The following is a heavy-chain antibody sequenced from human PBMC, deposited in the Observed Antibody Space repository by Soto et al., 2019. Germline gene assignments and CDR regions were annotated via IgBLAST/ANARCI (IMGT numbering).Heavy chain of an antibody. CDR1: GFTFSSYA. CDR2: ISGSGGST. D-gene: IGHD3-22*01. Sequence: EVQLLESGGGLVQPGGSLRLSCAASGFTFSSYAMSWVRQAPGKGLEWVSAISGSGGSTYYADSVKGRFTISRDNSKNTLYLQMNSLRAEDTAVYYCAKDRFPSYYYDSSGYYGSSDYWGQGTLVTVSS. J-gene: IGHJ4*02. CDR3: AKDRFPSYYYDSSGYYGSSDY. V-gene: IGHV3-23*01.